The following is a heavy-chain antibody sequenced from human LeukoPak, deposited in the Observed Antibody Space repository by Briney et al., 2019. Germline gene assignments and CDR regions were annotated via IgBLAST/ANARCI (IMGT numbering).Heavy chain of an antibody. CDR3: AKDRVTMVRGGIDY. J-gene: IGHJ4*02. D-gene: IGHD3-10*01. CDR1: GFTFDDYA. V-gene: IGHV3-9*01. Sequence: PGRSLRLSCAASGFTFDDYAMHWVRQAPGKGLEWVSGISWNSGSIGYADSVKGRFTISRDNAKNSLYLQMNSLRAEDTALYYCAKDRVTMVRGGIDYWGQGTLVTVSS. CDR2: ISWNSGSI.